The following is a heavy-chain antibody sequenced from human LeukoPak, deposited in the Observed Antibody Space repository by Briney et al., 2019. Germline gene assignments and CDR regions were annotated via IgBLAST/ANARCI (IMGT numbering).Heavy chain of an antibody. CDR3: AAAPYSSGWSDY. J-gene: IGHJ4*02. Sequence: GGSLRLSCAASGFTFDDYAMHWVRQAPGKGLEWVSGISWNSGSIGYADSVKGRFTISRDNAKNSLYLQMNSLRAEDTALYYCAAAPYSSGWSDYWGQGTLVTVSS. V-gene: IGHV3-9*01. CDR2: ISWNSGSI. CDR1: GFTFDDYA. D-gene: IGHD6-19*01.